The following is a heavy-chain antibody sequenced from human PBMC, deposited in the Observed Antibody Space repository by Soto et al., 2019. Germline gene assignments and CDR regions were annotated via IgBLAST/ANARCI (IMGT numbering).Heavy chain of an antibody. CDR2: IYYSGST. CDR3: ARDGHWNFRYRWLHP. J-gene: IGHJ5*02. Sequence: SETLSLTCTVTGDSISSISYYWVWIRQPPGKGLEWIGSIYYSGSTYNNPSLRSRVSMSIDTSKDQFSLQLNSVTAADTAVYYCARDGHWNFRYRWLHPSGQGPVVTLAS. D-gene: IGHD1-7*01. CDR1: GDSISSISYY. V-gene: IGHV4-39*07.